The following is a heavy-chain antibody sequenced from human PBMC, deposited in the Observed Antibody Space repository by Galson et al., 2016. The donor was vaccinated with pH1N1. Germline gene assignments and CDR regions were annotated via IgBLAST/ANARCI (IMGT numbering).Heavy chain of an antibody. CDR3: ARLRWEFLRGPDIDIFYFDF. CDR1: GYSLSSNYY. J-gene: IGHJ4*02. V-gene: IGHV4-38-2*01. D-gene: IGHD1-26*01. Sequence: ETLSLTCAVSGYSLSSNYYGAWIRQPPGKGLEWIGSIWHSGNTYYNPSLQSRVTISLDTSKNYFSLNLNAVTAADTAVYSCARLRWEFLRGPDIDIFYFDFWGQGTLVTVSS. CDR2: IWHSGNT.